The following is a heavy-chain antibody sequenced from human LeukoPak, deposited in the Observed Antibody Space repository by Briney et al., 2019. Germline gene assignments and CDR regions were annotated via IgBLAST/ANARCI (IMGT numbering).Heavy chain of an antibody. CDR3: ARAGQEWFGELGFDQ. CDR1: RFTFSRYG. J-gene: IGHJ4*02. V-gene: IGHV3-30*02. D-gene: IGHD3-10*01. CDR2: IRYDGSNK. Sequence: QTGGSLRLSCAASRFTFSRYGMHWVRQAPGKGLEWVAFIRYDGSNKHYADSVKGRFTISRDNSKNTLYLQMNSLRAEDTAVYSCARAGQEWFGELGFDQWGQGTLVIVSS.